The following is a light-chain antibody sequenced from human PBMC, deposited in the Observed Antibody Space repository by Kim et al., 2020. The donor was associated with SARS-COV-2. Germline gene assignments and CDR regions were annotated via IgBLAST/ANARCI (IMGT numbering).Light chain of an antibody. V-gene: IGLV1-40*01. CDR1: SSNNGAGYD. Sequence: RVTISCTGSSSNNGAGYDVHWYQQLPGTAPKPLIYGNSNRPSGVPDRFSGSKSGTSASLAITGLQAEDEADYYCQSYDSSLSDPWVFGGGTQLTVL. CDR2: GNS. CDR3: QSYDSSLSDPWV. J-gene: IGLJ3*02.